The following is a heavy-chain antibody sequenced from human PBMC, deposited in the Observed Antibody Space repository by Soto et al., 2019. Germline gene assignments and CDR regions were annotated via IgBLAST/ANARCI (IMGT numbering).Heavy chain of an antibody. V-gene: IGHV3-30*02. Sequence: PGGSLRLSCEVSGFTFSSYGMHWVRQAPGKGLEWVAVIWYDGSKKYYADSVEGRFTISRDNSKKTLYQKINNMKDEDKTVYYRAKVGRGPYSSSWYDWFDPWGQGTLVTVSS. J-gene: IGHJ5*02. CDR1: GFTFSSYG. CDR3: AKVGRGPYSSSWYDWFDP. CDR2: IWYDGSKK. D-gene: IGHD6-13*01.